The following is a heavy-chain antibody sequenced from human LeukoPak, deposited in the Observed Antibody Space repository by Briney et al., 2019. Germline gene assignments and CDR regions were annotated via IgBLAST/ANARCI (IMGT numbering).Heavy chain of an antibody. CDR3: AREPPGPPDY. Sequence: GGSLRLSCAASGLTFSAYYMSWIRQAPGKGLEWVSYISSSGSTIYYAASVKGRFTISGDNAKNSLYLQLNSLRPEDTAGYSCAREPPGPPDYWGQGTLVTVSS. D-gene: IGHD7-27*01. J-gene: IGHJ4*02. CDR1: GLTFSAYY. CDR2: ISSSGSTI. V-gene: IGHV3-11*01.